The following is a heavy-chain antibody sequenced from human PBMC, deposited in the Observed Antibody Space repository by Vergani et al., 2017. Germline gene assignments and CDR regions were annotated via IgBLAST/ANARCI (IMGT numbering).Heavy chain of an antibody. D-gene: IGHD1-26*01. Sequence: QVQLVESGGGVVQPGRSLRLSCAASGFTFSSYAMHWVRQAPGKGLEWVAVISYDGSNKYYADSVKGRFTISRDNSKNTLYLQMNSLRAEDTAVYYCARARIVGAPDYWGQGTLVTVSS. J-gene: IGHJ4*02. V-gene: IGHV3-30-3*01. CDR3: ARARIVGAPDY. CDR1: GFTFSSYA. CDR2: ISYDGSNK.